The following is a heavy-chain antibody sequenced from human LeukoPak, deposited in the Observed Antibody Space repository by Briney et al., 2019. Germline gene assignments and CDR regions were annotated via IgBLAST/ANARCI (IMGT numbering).Heavy chain of an antibody. CDR3: ARDGPWGFVYSFVDTAMGIDWWFDP. Sequence: EASVKVSCKASGGTFSSYAISWVRQAPGQGLEWMGGIIPIFGTANYAQKFQGRVTITADESTSTAYMELSSLRSEDTAVYYCARDGPWGFVYSFVDTAMGIDWWFDPWGQGTLVTVSP. CDR2: IIPIFGTA. CDR1: GGTFSSYA. J-gene: IGHJ5*02. V-gene: IGHV1-69*13. D-gene: IGHD5-18*01.